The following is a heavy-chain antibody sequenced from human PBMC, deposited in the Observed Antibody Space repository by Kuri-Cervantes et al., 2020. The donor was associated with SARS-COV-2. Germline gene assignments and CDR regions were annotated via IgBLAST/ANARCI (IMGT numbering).Heavy chain of an antibody. CDR1: GFTFSSYA. Sequence: GESLKISCAASGFTFSSYAMHWVRQAPGKGLEWVAVISYDGSNKYYADSVKGRFTISRDNSKNTLYLQMNSLRAEDTAVYYCAREPLGYCSGGSCRRARAFDIWGQGTMVTVSS. V-gene: IGHV3-30*01. D-gene: IGHD2-15*01. CDR3: AREPLGYCSGGSCRRARAFDI. CDR2: ISYDGSNK. J-gene: IGHJ3*02.